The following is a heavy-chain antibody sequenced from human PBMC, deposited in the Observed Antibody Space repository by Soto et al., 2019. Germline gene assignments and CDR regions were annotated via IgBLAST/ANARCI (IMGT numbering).Heavy chain of an antibody. V-gene: IGHV3-23*01. D-gene: IGHD6-25*01. J-gene: IGHJ4*02. CDR3: AKGSASGSPYYFDF. CDR1: GFIFSNYA. CDR2: ITGSGGDT. Sequence: GGSLRLSCAASGFIFSNYAMSWVRQAPGKGLEWVSAITGSGGDTYHADSVKGRFTISRDNSKNTLFLQMNRLRADDTAVYYCAKGSASGSPYYFDFWGQGTLVTVSS.